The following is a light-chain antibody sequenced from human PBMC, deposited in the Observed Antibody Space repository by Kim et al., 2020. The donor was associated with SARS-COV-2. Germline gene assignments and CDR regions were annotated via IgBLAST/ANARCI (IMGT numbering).Light chain of an antibody. CDR1: SLRNYY. CDR2: GKN. CDR3: NSRDSSGNHLGV. Sequence: GQPVRITCQDDSLRNYYASWYQQKPGQAPVLVIYGKNNWPSGIPDRFSGSSSGNTASMTITGAQAEDEADYYCNSRDSSGNHLGVFGTGTKVTVL. J-gene: IGLJ1*01. V-gene: IGLV3-19*01.